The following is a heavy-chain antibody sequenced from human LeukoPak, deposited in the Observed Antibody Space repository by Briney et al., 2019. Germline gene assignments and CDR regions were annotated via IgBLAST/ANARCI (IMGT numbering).Heavy chain of an antibody. V-gene: IGHV1-8*01. J-gene: IGHJ4*02. D-gene: IGHD3-3*01. Sequence: ASVKVSCKASGYTFTSYDINWVRQATGQGLEWMGWMNPNSGNTGYAQKFQGRVTMTRNTSISTAYMELSSLRSEDTAVYYCARAERSLEWLYYSNFDYWGQGTLVTVSS. CDR2: MNPNSGNT. CDR3: ARAERSLEWLYYSNFDY. CDR1: GYTFTSYD.